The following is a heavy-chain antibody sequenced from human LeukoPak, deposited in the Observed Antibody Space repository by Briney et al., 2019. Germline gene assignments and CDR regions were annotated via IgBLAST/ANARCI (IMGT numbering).Heavy chain of an antibody. CDR1: GFTFSSYG. D-gene: IGHD3-22*01. Sequence: GGSLRLSCAASGFTFSSYGMHWVRQAPGKGLEWVAVISYDGSNKYYADSVKGRFTISRDNSKNTLYLQMNSLRAEGTAVYYCARVRDYYDSSGQEYWGQGTLVTVSS. J-gene: IGHJ4*02. CDR3: ARVRDYYDSSGQEY. CDR2: ISYDGSNK. V-gene: IGHV3-30*05.